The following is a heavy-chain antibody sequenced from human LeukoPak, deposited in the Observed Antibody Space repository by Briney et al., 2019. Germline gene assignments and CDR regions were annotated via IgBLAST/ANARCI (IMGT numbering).Heavy chain of an antibody. D-gene: IGHD4-23*01. CDR3: ARGDDYGGNRELGFDY. V-gene: IGHV3-30-3*01. J-gene: IGHJ4*02. Sequence: GRSLRLSCAASGFTFSSYAMHWVRQAPGKGLEWVAVISYDGSNKYYADSVKGRFTISRDNSKNTLYLQMNSLRAEDTAVYYCARGDDYGGNRELGFDYWGQGTLVTVSS. CDR2: ISYDGSNK. CDR1: GFTFSSYA.